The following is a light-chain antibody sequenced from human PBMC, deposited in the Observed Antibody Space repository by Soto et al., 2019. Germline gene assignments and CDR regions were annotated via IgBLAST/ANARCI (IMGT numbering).Light chain of an antibody. Sequence: DLQMTQSPSSLSASVGDRVTITCRASQSISSYLNWYQQKPGKAPKLLIYPASSLQSGVPSRFSGSGSGTDFTLTISSLRPEDFATYYCQQSYSTPITFGQGTRLEIK. CDR2: PAS. V-gene: IGKV1-39*01. CDR1: QSISSY. J-gene: IGKJ5*01. CDR3: QQSYSTPIT.